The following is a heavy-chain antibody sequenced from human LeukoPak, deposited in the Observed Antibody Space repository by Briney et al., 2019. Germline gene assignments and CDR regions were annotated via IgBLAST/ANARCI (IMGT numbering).Heavy chain of an antibody. CDR3: ARDQYVLVSFGESERLFDY. D-gene: IGHD3-10*01. J-gene: IGHJ4*02. V-gene: IGHV3-33*01. Sequence: PGGSLRLSCTASGFTFSSYGMHWVRQAPGKGLERVAVIWYDGSNKYYADSVKGRFTISRDNSKNTLYLQMNSLRAEDTAEYYCARDQYVLVSFGESERLFDYWGQGTLVTVSS. CDR2: IWYDGSNK. CDR1: GFTFSSYG.